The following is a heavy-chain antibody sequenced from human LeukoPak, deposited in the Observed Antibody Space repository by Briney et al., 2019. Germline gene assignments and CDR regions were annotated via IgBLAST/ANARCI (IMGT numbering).Heavy chain of an antibody. CDR3: ARGGYDSNGYVTD. J-gene: IGHJ4*02. Sequence: PSETLSLTCTVSGGSISSYYWSWIRQPPGKGLEWIGYIYYSGSTNYNPSLKSRVTISVDTSKNQFSLKLSSVTAADTAVYYCARGGYDSNGYVTDWGQGTLVTVSS. CDR2: IYYSGST. V-gene: IGHV4-59*01. D-gene: IGHD3-22*01. CDR1: GGSISSYY.